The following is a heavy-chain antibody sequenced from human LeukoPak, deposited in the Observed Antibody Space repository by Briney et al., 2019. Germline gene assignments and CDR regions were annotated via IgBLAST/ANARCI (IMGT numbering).Heavy chain of an antibody. CDR1: GGSFSGYY. D-gene: IGHD3-10*01. CDR3: ARVRGRDGYFDY. CDR2: INHSGST. J-gene: IGHJ4*02. V-gene: IGHV4-34*01. Sequence: SETLSLTCAVYGGSFSGYYWSWIRQPPGEGLEWIGEINHSGSTNYNPSLKSRVTISVDTSKNQFSLKLSSVTAADTAVYYCARVRGRDGYFDYWGQGTPVTVSS.